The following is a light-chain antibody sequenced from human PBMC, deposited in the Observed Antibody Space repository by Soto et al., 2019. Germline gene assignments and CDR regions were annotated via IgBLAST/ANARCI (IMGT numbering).Light chain of an antibody. CDR2: GAS. J-gene: IGKJ1*01. CDR3: QQYGRSSWT. V-gene: IGKV3-20*01. CDR1: HSVSSSY. Sequence: EIVLTQSPGTLSLSPGERATLSCRASHSVSSSYLAWYQQKSGQAPRLLIYGASNRATGIPDRFSGSGSGTDFTLTISRLEPEDFAVYYCQQYGRSSWTFGQGTKVDIK.